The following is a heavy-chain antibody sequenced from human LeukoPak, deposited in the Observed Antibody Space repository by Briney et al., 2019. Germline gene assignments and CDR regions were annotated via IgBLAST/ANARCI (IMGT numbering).Heavy chain of an antibody. CDR2: IYTSGST. V-gene: IGHV4-61*02. CDR3: ASRHYYDSSFDY. J-gene: IGHJ4*02. CDR1: GGSISSGSYY. Sequence: PSETLSLTCTVSGGSISSGSYYWSWIRQPAGKGLEWIGRIYTSGSTNYNPSLKSRVTISVDTSKNQFSLKLSSVTAADTAVYYCASRHYYDSSFDYWGQGTLVTVS. D-gene: IGHD3-22*01.